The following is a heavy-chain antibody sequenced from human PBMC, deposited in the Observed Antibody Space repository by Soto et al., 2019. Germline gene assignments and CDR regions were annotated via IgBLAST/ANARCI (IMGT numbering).Heavy chain of an antibody. D-gene: IGHD2-2*01. CDR1: GYTFTSYD. CDR3: ARGTFPFLYQLLGGDYSYYMHV. J-gene: IGHJ6*03. V-gene: IGHV1-8*01. CDR2: MNPNSGNT. Sequence: GASVKVSCKASGYTFTSYDINWGRQATGQGLEWRGWMNPNSGNTGYAQKFQGRVTMTRNTSISTAYMELSSLRSEDTAVYYCARGTFPFLYQLLGGDYSYYMHVWGKGTTVTVSS.